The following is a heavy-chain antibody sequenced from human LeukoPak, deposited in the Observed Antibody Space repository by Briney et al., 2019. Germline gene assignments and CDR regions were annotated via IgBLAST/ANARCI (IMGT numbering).Heavy chain of an antibody. CDR3: ARARDGHINNWFDP. V-gene: IGHV4-39*07. D-gene: IGHD5-24*01. CDR1: GGSISSSSYY. Sequence: SETLSLTCTVSGGSISSSSYYWGWIRRPPGKGLEWIGNIYYSGSTYYNPSLKSRVTISVDTSNNQFSLKPSSVTAADTAVYYCARARDGHINNWFDPWGQGTLVTVSS. CDR2: IYYSGST. J-gene: IGHJ5*02.